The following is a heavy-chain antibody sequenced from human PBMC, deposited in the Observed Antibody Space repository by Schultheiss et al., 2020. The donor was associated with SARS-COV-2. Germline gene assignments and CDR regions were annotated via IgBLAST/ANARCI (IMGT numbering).Heavy chain of an antibody. D-gene: IGHD6-6*01. Sequence: GESLKISCAASGFTFSRSVMSWVRQAPGKGLEWVSYISSSSSYIYYADSVKGRFTISRDNAKNTLYLQMNSLRAEDTAVYYCAKGGSSRDYWGQGTLVTVSS. V-gene: IGHV3-21*05. CDR3: AKGGSSRDY. CDR2: ISSSSSYI. CDR1: GFTFSRSV. J-gene: IGHJ4*02.